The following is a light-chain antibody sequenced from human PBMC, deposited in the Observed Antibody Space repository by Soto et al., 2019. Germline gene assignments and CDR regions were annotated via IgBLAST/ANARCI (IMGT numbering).Light chain of an antibody. V-gene: IGKV1-27*01. Sequence: DIQMTQSPSSLSASVGDRVTISCRASQGISYYLAWFQQKPGKVPELLIYAASTLQSGVPSRFSGSGSGTVFTLSISSLQPEDVATYYCHKYNGAPYTFGQGTKLEIK. CDR1: QGISYY. CDR3: HKYNGAPYT. J-gene: IGKJ2*01. CDR2: AAS.